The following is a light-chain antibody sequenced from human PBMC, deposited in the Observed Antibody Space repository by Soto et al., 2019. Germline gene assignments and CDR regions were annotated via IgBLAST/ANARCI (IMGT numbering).Light chain of an antibody. CDR2: HAS. V-gene: IGKV1-5*01. Sequence: DLQMTQSPATLSASVGDRDTITCRASQNIYTWLAWYQQKPGKAPKLLIFHASSLESGVPARFSGSGSGTDFTLTISNLQPEDFATYYCQQLNAYPLTFGQGTRLEIK. J-gene: IGKJ5*01. CDR1: QNIYTW. CDR3: QQLNAYPLT.